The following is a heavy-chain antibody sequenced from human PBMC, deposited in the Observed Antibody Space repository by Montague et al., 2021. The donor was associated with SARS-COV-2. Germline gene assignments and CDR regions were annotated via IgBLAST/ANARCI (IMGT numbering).Heavy chain of an antibody. CDR1: GGSFTGYH. CDR2: LIHCGSA. Sequence: SETLSLTCAVYGGSFTGYHYSWIRQPPPKGLVWRRGLIHCGSANFNTPLKKRGPISMNTSTKQLFLMMTSVTAADTAIYYCARVPDYDDLTGHYADGFDVWGQGTLVTASS. D-gene: IGHD3-9*01. V-gene: IGHV4-34*12. J-gene: IGHJ3*01. CDR3: ARVPDYDDLTGHYADGFDV.